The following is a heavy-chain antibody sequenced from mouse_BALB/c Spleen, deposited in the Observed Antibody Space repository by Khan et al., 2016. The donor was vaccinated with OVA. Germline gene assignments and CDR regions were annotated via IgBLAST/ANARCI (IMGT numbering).Heavy chain of an antibody. Sequence: QVQLQESGPGLVAPSQSLSITCTVSGFSLTSHGVHWVRQPPGKGLEWLGVIWAGGSTNYNSALMSKLSTSKDSSTSQVFLKMNSLQTDDPAMYYCARHREPDYFDYWGQGTTLTVSS. CDR2: IWAGGST. CDR3: ARHREPDYFDY. J-gene: IGHJ2*01. V-gene: IGHV2-9*02. CDR1: GFSLTSHG.